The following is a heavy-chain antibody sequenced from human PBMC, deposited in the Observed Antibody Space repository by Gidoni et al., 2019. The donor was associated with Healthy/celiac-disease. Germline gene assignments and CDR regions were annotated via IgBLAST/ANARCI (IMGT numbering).Heavy chain of an antibody. CDR1: GFTFSSYA. CDR3: ASSGVGGSQGDFDY. Sequence: QVQLVESGGGLVQPGRSLRLSCAASGFTFSSYAMHWVRQAPGKGLEWVAVISYDGSNKYYADSVKGRFTISRDNSKNTLYLQMNSLRAEDTAVYYCASSGVGGSQGDFDYWGQGTLVTVSS. J-gene: IGHJ4*02. V-gene: IGHV3-30*04. CDR2: ISYDGSNK. D-gene: IGHD3-10*01.